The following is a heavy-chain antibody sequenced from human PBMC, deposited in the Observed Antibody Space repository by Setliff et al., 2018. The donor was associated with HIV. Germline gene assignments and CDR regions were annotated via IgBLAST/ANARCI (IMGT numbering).Heavy chain of an antibody. CDR3: ARESLMITFGGGSWFDP. Sequence: ASVKVSCKASGYTFTAYYIHWVRQAPGQGLEWMGWINPDSGGTKYAQRFQGRVTMTRDTSINTAYMELSRLISDVTALYFCARESLMITFGGGSWFDPWGQGTLVTVSS. CDR2: INPDSGGT. J-gene: IGHJ5*02. D-gene: IGHD3-16*01. CDR1: GYTFTAYY. V-gene: IGHV1-2*02.